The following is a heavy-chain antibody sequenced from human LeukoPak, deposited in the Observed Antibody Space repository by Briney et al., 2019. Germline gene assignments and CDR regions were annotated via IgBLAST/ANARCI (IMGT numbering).Heavy chain of an antibody. J-gene: IGHJ4*02. V-gene: IGHV1-2*02. Sequence: VASVKVSCKASGGTFSSYAISWVRQAPGQGLEWMGWIRPNSGGIKYAQEFQGRVTMTRDTSISTAYMELTSLTSDDTAIYYCARDPVDGYSHYDFWGQGTLVTVSS. D-gene: IGHD5-24*01. CDR2: IRPNSGGI. CDR1: GGTFSSYA. CDR3: ARDPVDGYSHYDF.